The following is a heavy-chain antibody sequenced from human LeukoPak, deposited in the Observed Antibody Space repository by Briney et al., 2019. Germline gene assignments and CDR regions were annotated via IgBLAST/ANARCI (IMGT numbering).Heavy chain of an antibody. V-gene: IGHV4-59*01. CDR3: ARVVRGVVTSNWFDP. CDR1: VDSLNTYY. Sequence: SETLSLTCTVSVDSLNTYYWTWIRQTPGKELEWIGFVASSGTSNYNPSLKSRVSISIDTSKNQFSLALTSVTPADTAVYYCARVVRGVVTSNWFDPWGQGTLVSVSS. J-gene: IGHJ5*02. D-gene: IGHD2-21*02. CDR2: VASSGTS.